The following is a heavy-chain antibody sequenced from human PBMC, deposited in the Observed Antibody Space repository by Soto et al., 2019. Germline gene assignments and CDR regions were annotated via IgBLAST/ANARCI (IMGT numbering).Heavy chain of an antibody. J-gene: IGHJ6*02. CDR3: AKALKGGQITGYYYGMDV. CDR2: ISYDGSNK. D-gene: IGHD3-10*01. Sequence: GWSLRLSCAASGFTFSSYGMHWVRQAPGKGLEWVAVISYDGSNKYYADSVKGRFTISRDNSKNTLYLQMNSLRAEDTAVYYCAKALKGGQITGYYYGMDVWGQGTLVTVS. V-gene: IGHV3-30*18. CDR1: GFTFSSYG.